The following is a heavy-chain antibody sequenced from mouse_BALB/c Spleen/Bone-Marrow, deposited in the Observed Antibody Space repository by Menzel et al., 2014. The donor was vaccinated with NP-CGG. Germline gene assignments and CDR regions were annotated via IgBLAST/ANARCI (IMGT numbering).Heavy chain of an antibody. Sequence: QVQLQQSGPELVKPGASVRISCKASGYTFTSYYIHWVKQRPGQGLEWIGWIYPGNVNTKYNEKFRGKATLTADKSSSTAYTQLSSLTSEDSAVYFGARRRGITTERDYFDYWGQGTTLTVSS. CDR3: ARRRGITTERDYFDY. CDR1: GYTFTSYY. V-gene: IGHV1S56*01. J-gene: IGHJ2*01. D-gene: IGHD2-4*01. CDR2: IYPGNVNT.